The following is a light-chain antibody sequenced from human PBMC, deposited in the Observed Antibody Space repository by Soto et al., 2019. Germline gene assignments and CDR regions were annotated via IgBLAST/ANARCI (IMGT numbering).Light chain of an antibody. Sequence: QAVVTQPPSASGTPGQRVTISCSGSSSNIGSNYVYWYQQLPGTAPKLLIYRNNQRPSGVPDRFSGSQSGTAASLAISGLRSEDEADYSCAAWDDSLSGVIFAGGTKLTVL. CDR3: AAWDDSLSGVI. CDR2: RNN. CDR1: SSNIGSNY. J-gene: IGLJ2*01. V-gene: IGLV1-47*01.